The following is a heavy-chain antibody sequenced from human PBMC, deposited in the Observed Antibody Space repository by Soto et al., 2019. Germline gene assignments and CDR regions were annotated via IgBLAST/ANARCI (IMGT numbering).Heavy chain of an antibody. J-gene: IGHJ4*02. CDR3: AGVPAYDIPAAGSLDS. CDR1: GGSFSVYN. V-gene: IGHV4-34*01. D-gene: IGHD6-13*01. CDR2: INHSENT. Sequence: QVHLQQWGAGLLKPSETLSLTCDVSGGSFSVYNWTWIRQPPGKGLEWIGEINHSENTNYNPSLNGPFTISTDTPINCFSRKLTTVSAADTAGYHCAGVPAYDIPAAGSLDSWGQRSLVTVSS.